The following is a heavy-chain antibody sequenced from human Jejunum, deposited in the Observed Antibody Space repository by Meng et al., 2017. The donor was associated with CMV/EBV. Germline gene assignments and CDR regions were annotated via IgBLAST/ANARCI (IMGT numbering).Heavy chain of an antibody. D-gene: IGHD3-10*01. Sequence: FSKYWVTWVRQAPGKGLEWVASIKEDGSEKYYVDSVKDRFTISRDNAKNSLFLQMNSLRVEDTAIYYCGRDRTTSSLYVSGWFDPWGQGALVTVSS. CDR1: FSKYW. J-gene: IGHJ5*02. CDR3: GRDRTTSSLYVSGWFDP. CDR2: IKEDGSEK. V-gene: IGHV3-7*03.